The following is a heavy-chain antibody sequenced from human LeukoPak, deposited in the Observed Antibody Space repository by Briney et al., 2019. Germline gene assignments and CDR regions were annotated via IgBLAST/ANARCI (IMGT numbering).Heavy chain of an antibody. CDR3: ARELPREVTLDS. V-gene: IGHV3-74*01. J-gene: IGHJ5*01. Sequence: GGSLRLSCVASEFDFFSYGMQWVRQAPGKGLVWVSRIFTDGSTTSYADSVKGRFTISRDNAKNTLYLEVKSLRVEDTAVYYCARELPREVTLDSWGQGTLVTV. CDR2: IFTDGSTT. D-gene: IGHD2-21*02. CDR1: EFDFFSYG.